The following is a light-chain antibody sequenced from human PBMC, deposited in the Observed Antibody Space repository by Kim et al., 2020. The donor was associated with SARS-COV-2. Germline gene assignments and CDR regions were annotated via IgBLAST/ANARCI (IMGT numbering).Light chain of an antibody. CDR3: QQYGRSPKT. V-gene: IGKV3-20*01. CDR2: RAS. CDR1: QGAPTNY. Sequence: LVPGDTAPPACRASQGAPTNYIAWYQQKPGHPPRLLIFRASSRATDIPDRFSGSGSGTDFTLTISRLEPEDFAVYYCQQYGRSPKTFGQGTKLEI. J-gene: IGKJ2*01.